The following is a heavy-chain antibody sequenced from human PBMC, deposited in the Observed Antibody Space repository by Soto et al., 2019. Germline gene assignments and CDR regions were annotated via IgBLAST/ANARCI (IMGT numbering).Heavy chain of an antibody. V-gene: IGHV3-23*01. CDR1: GFTFDGYA. D-gene: IGHD3-10*01. Sequence: GGSLRLSCAASGFTFDGYAMSWVRQAPGKGLQWVSTIGGSGDGTYYADSVKGRFTISRDNSKNTLYLQMNSLRAEDTAVYYCAKAREVTLVRVPSSYWGQGTPVTVSS. CDR3: AKAREVTLVRVPSSY. CDR2: IGGSGDGT. J-gene: IGHJ4*02.